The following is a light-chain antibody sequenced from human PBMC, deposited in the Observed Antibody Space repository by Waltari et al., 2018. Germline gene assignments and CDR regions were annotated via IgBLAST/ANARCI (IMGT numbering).Light chain of an antibody. CDR1: HSNIGSSI. J-gene: IGLJ3*02. CDR3: AAWDDSLKAWI. V-gene: IGLV1-44*01. CDR2: RSD. Sequence: QSVLTQPPSVSATPGQTVTISCSGSHSNIGSSIVNWYRQIRGTAPKLLMYRSDQLPTGVPGRFSASKSGTSASLVIEILRSDDEADYFCAAWDDSLKAWIFGGGTKVTVL.